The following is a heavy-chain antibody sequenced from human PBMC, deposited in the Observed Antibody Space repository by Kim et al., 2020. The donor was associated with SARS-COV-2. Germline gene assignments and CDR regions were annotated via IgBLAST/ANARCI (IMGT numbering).Heavy chain of an antibody. J-gene: IGHJ4*02. Sequence: FQGRVTMTRDTSTSTVYMELSSLRSEDTAVYYCARGDYYDILTGYYCPDYWGQGTLVTVSS. CDR3: ARGDYYDILTGYYCPDY. D-gene: IGHD3-9*01. V-gene: IGHV1-46*01.